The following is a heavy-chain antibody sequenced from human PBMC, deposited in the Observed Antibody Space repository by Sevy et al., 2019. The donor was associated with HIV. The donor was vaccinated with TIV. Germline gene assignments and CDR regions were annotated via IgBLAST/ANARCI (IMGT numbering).Heavy chain of an antibody. CDR1: GFTFSTYD. D-gene: IGHD6-13*01. CDR3: ARACTAAGYKSGPIDAFDV. Sequence: GGSLRLSCAASGFTFSTYDMHWVRQVAGEGLEWVSGISTLLDTYYAASVKGRFIISRDNAKNSLFLQMNSLRAGDTAIYYCARACTAAGYKSGPIDAFDVWGQGTVVTVSS. CDR2: ISTLLDT. J-gene: IGHJ3*01. V-gene: IGHV3-13*01.